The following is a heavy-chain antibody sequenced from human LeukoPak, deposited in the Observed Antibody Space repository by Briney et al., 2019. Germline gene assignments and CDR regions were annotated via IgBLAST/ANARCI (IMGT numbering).Heavy chain of an antibody. V-gene: IGHV6-1*01. CDR3: ARDIYNWNGLYNWFDP. Sequence: SQTLSLTCAISGDSVSSNSAAWNWIRQSPSRGLEWLGRTYYRSKWYNDYAVSVKSRITINPDTSKNQFSLQLNSVTPEDTAVYYCARDIYNWNGLYNWFDPWGQGTLVTVSS. J-gene: IGHJ5*02. D-gene: IGHD1-20*01. CDR2: TYYRSKWYN. CDR1: GDSVSSNSAA.